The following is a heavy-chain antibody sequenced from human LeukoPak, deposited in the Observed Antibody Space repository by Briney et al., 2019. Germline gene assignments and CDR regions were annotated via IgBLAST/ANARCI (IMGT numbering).Heavy chain of an antibody. D-gene: IGHD5-18*01. Sequence: SETLSLTCTVSGGSISSGDYYWGWIRQPPGKGLEWSGSVYYTGTTYYNPSLKSRVTISVDTSKNQVSLKLSSVTAADPAVYYCARSYSYGLDLWGRGTLVTVSS. CDR1: GGSISSGDYY. CDR2: VYYTGTT. CDR3: ARSYSYGLDL. J-gene: IGHJ2*01. V-gene: IGHV4-39*01.